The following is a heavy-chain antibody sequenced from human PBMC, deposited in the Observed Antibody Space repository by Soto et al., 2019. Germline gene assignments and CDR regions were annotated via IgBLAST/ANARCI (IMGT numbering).Heavy chain of an antibody. CDR1: GGSVSDKTYY. D-gene: IGHD4-17*01. CDR2: VYYSGTT. V-gene: IGHV4-61*01. CDR3: ARTTAVPNTLRSRYFFDY. J-gene: IGHJ4*02. Sequence: SETLSLTCSVSGGSVSDKTYYWSWIRQPPGTRLEWIGYVYYSGTTNYNPSLQSRVTISVDLSKNRFSLRLSSVTTADTALYYCARTTAVPNTLRSRYFFDYWGQGTLVTV.